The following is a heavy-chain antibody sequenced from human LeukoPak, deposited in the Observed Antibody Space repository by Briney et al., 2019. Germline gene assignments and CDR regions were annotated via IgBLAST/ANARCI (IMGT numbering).Heavy chain of an antibody. CDR3: VRRGLIETEYLER. J-gene: IGHJ1*01. D-gene: IGHD3-10*01. V-gene: IGHV3-48*04. Sequence: GGSLRLSCAASGFTFNTFSMNWVRQAPGKGPEWVSYISSSGTTTYYADSVKGRFTTSRDNAKNSLFLQMNSLRAEDTAVYYCVRRGLIETEYLERWGQGTLVIVSS. CDR1: GFTFNTFS. CDR2: ISSSGTTT.